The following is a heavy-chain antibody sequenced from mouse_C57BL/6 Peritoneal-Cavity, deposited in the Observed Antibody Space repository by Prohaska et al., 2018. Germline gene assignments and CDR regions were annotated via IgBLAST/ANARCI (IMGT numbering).Heavy chain of an antibody. CDR1: GIDFSRYW. CDR3: ASSNSYAMDY. CDR2: INTDSSTI. V-gene: IGHV4-1*01. Sequence: EVKLLQSGGGLVQPGGSLKLSCAASGIDFSRYWMSWVRRAPGKGLEWIGEINTDSSTINYAPSLKDKFIISRDNAKNTLYLQMSKVRSEDTARYYCASSNSYAMDYWGQGTSVTVSS. D-gene: IGHD2-5*01. J-gene: IGHJ4*01.